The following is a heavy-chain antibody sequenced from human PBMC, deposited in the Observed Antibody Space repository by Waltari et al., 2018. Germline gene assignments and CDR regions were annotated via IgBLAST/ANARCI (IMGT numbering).Heavy chain of an antibody. CDR1: GLTVSRNY. Sequence: EVQLVESGGGLIQPGGSLRLSCEASGLTVSRNYMSWVRQAPGKGLEWVSAIYSGGNTFYADSVKGRFNISIDNSKNTLYLQMNSLRVDDTAVYYCARDDSYGQFMRFDFWGQGTVVTVSS. CDR3: ARDDSYGQFMRFDF. J-gene: IGHJ4*02. CDR2: IYSGGNT. V-gene: IGHV3-53*01. D-gene: IGHD5-18*01.